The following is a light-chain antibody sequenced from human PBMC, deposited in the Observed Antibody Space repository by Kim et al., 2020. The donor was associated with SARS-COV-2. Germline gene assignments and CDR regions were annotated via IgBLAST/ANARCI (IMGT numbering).Light chain of an antibody. J-gene: IGLJ3*02. Sequence: QLVLTQPPPASASLGASVTLTCTLSSGYGNYKVDWYQQRPGKGPRFVMRVGAGGIVGSKGDGIPDRFSVLGSGLNRYLTIKNIQEEDESDYHCGADHGSGTKFVRVFGGGTQLTVL. CDR1: SGYGNYK. V-gene: IGLV9-49*01. CDR2: VGAGGIVG. CDR3: GADHGSGTKFVRV.